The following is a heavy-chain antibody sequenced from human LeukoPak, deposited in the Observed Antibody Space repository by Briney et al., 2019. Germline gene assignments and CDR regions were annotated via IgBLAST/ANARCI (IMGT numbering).Heavy chain of an antibody. D-gene: IGHD2-15*01. Sequence: GGSLRLSCAASGFTFGNAWMSWVRQAPGKGLEWVGRIKSKTDGGTTDYAAPVKGRFTISRDDSKNTLYLQMNSLKTEDTAVYYCTTLQIPYCSGGSCYGGDYWGQGTLVTVSS. CDR1: GFTFGNAW. CDR3: TTLQIPYCSGGSCYGGDY. V-gene: IGHV3-15*01. J-gene: IGHJ4*02. CDR2: IKSKTDGGTT.